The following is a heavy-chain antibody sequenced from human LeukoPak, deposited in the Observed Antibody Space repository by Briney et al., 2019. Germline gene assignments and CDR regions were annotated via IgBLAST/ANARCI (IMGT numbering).Heavy chain of an antibody. J-gene: IGHJ5*02. V-gene: IGHV4-39*07. CDR3: ARGGGYTTNWFNP. CDR1: GGSISSSSYY. Sequence: PSETLSLTCTVSGGSISSSSYYWGWIRQPPGRGLEWIGTVYYTGPTYYNPSLKSRVTISIDTSKNQFSLKVNSVTAADTAVYYCARGGGYTTNWFNPWGQGTLVTVSS. CDR2: VYYTGPT. D-gene: IGHD5-18*01.